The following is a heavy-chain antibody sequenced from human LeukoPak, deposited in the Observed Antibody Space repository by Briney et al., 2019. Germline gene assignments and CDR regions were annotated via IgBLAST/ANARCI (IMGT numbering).Heavy chain of an antibody. CDR3: ARRYCSSTSCYFPNWFNP. D-gene: IGHD2-2*01. V-gene: IGHV3-33*01. J-gene: IGHJ5*02. CDR2: IWYDGSNK. Sequence: GRSLRLSCAASGFIFSSYGMHWVRQAPGKGLEWVAVIWYDGSNKYYADSVKGRFTISRDNSKNTLYLQMNSLRAEDTAVYYCARRYCSSTSCYFPNWFNPWGQGTLVTVSS. CDR1: GFIFSSYG.